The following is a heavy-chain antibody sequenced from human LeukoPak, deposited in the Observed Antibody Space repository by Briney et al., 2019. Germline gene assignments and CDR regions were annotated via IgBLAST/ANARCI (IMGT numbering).Heavy chain of an antibody. D-gene: IGHD3-10*01. CDR2: ISGSGGST. CDR3: AKGSRHYGSGSYYNA. Sequence: PGGSLRLSCAASGFTFSSYAMSWVRQAPGKGLEWVSAISGSGGSTYYADSVKGRFTISRDNSKNTLDLQMNSLRAEDTAVYYCAKGSRHYGSGSYYNAWGQGTLVTVSS. CDR1: GFTFSSYA. V-gene: IGHV3-23*01. J-gene: IGHJ4*02.